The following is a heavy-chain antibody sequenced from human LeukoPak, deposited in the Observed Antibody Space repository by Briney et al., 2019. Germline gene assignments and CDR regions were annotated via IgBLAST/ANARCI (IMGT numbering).Heavy chain of an antibody. D-gene: IGHD2-2*01. CDR3: ARVRRPVPDPIYCSSTSCQPYYFDY. CDR1: GGTFSSYA. Sequence: SVKVSCKASGGTFSSYAISWVRQAPGQGLEWMGGIIPIFGTANYAQKFQGRVTITADESTSTAYMELSSLRSEDTAVYYCARVRRPVPDPIYCSSTSCQPYYFDYWGQGTLVTVSS. CDR2: IIPIFGTA. V-gene: IGHV1-69*13. J-gene: IGHJ4*02.